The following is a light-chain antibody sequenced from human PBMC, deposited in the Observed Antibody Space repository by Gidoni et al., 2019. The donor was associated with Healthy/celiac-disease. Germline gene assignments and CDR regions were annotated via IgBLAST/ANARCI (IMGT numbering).Light chain of an antibody. V-gene: IGKV2-28*01. CDR3: MQALQTPWT. CDR2: LGS. CDR1: QSLLHSNGYNY. J-gene: IGKJ1*01. Sequence: DIVMTQSPLPLPVTPGEPASISCRSSQSLLHSNGYNYLDWYLQKPGQSPQLLIYLGSNRASGVPDRFSGSGSGTDITLKISRVEAEDVGVYYCMQALQTPWTFGQGTKVEIK.